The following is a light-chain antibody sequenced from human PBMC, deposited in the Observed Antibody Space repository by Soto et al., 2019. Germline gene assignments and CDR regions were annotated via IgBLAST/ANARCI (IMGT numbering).Light chain of an antibody. CDR3: QQYGSSTYT. V-gene: IGKV3-20*01. CDR2: GAS. CDR1: QSVSSSY. J-gene: IGKJ2*01. Sequence: DIVLTQSPGTLSLSPGERATLSCRASQSVSSSYLAWYQQKPGQAPRLLIYGASSRATGIPDRFSGSGSGTDFTLTISRREPEDFAVYYCQQYGSSTYTFGQGTKLEIK.